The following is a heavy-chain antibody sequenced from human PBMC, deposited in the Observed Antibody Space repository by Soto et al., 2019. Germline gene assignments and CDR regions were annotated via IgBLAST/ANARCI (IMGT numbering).Heavy chain of an antibody. V-gene: IGHV1-8*01. CDR2: MNPNSGNT. CDR3: ARKGSIEVHGYYYYGMDV. J-gene: IGHJ6*02. D-gene: IGHD6-19*01. CDR1: GYTFTSYD. Sequence: ASVKVSCKASGYTFTSYDINWVRQATGQGLEWMGWMNPNSGNTGYAQKFQGRVTMTRNTSISTAYMELSSLRSEDTAVYYCARKGSIEVHGYYYYGMDVWGQGTTVTVSS.